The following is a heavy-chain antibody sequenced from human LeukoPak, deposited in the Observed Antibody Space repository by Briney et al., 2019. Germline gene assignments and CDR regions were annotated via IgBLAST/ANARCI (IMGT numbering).Heavy chain of an antibody. J-gene: IGHJ6*02. CDR2: IYYSGST. Sequence: ASQTLSLTCTVSGGSISSGGYYWSWIRQHPGKGLEWIGYIYYSGSTNYNPSLKSRVTISVDTSKNQFSLKLSSVTSADTAVYYCASGLGIAVAGDYYYYGMDVWGQGTTVTVSS. CDR3: ASGLGIAVAGDYYYYGMDV. V-gene: IGHV4-61*08. CDR1: GGSISSGGYY. D-gene: IGHD6-19*01.